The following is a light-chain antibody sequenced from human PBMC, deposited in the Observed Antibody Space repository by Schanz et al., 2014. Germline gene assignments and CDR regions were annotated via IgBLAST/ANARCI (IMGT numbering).Light chain of an antibody. CDR3: QQYYNWASIT. CDR1: QSVSASY. V-gene: IGKV3D-15*01. Sequence: EIVLTQSPGTLSLSPGERATLSCRASQSVSASYLAWYQQKPGQAPRLLIYGASTRATGIPARFSGSGSGTEFTLTISSLQSEDFALYYCQQYYNWASITFGQGTRLEIK. CDR2: GAS. J-gene: IGKJ5*01.